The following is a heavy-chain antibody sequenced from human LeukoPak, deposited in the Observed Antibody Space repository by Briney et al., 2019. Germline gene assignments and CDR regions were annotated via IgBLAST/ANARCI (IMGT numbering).Heavy chain of an antibody. CDR3: ARDYDWALDF. CDR1: GFTFSSYS. Sequence: PGGSLRLSCAASGFTFSSYSMNWVRQAPGKGLEWVSSISSSSSYIYYADSVKGRFIIPRDNAKNTLFLQMNDLRDEDTAVYYCARDYDWALDFWGQGTRVTVSS. D-gene: IGHD3-9*01. CDR2: ISSSSSYI. V-gene: IGHV3-21*01. J-gene: IGHJ4*02.